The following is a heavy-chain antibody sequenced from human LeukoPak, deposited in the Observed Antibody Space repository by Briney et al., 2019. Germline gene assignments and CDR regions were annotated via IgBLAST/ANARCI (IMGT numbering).Heavy chain of an antibody. CDR1: GFTFSSLW. CDR2: INQDGSEK. J-gene: IGHJ4*02. Sequence: GGSLRLSCAASGFTFSSLWMNWVRQAPGKGLEWVANINQDGSEKFYVDSVKGRFTISRDNPKNSVYLQMNSLRAEDTAVYYYARDHTVAGIVFDSWGQGALVTVSS. V-gene: IGHV3-7*01. CDR3: ARDHTVAGIVFDS. D-gene: IGHD6-19*01.